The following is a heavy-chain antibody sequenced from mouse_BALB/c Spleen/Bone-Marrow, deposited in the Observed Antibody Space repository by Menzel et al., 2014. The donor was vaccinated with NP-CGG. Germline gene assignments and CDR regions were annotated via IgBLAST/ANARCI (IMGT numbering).Heavy chain of an antibody. D-gene: IGHD1-1*01. J-gene: IGHJ4*01. CDR2: IYPGDGDT. CDR1: GYTFSNYW. CDR3: ASRGDYSYAMDY. Sequence: LQESGAELVRPGSSVKISCKASGYTFSNYWMNWMKQRPGQGLEWIGQIYPGDGDTNYIGKFTGKATLTADKSSSTAYMQLSSLTSEDSAVYFCASRGDYSYAMDYWGQGTSVTLSS. V-gene: IGHV1-80*01.